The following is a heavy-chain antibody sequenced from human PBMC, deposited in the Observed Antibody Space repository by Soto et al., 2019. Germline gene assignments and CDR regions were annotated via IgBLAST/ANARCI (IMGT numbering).Heavy chain of an antibody. J-gene: IGHJ6*02. D-gene: IGHD6-13*01. CDR3: ARDVSSSSAYYYYYSMDV. CDR2: ISYDGSNK. Sequence: RISCAASGFTFSSYAMHWVRQAPGKGLEWVAVISYDGSNKYYADSVKGRFTISRDNSKNTLYLQMNSLRAEDTAVYYCARDVSSSSAYYYYYSMDVWGQGTTCTVSS. V-gene: IGHV3-30-3*01. CDR1: GFTFSSYA.